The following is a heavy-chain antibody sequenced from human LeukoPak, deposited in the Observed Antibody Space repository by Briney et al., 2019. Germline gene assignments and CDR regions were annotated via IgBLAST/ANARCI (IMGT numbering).Heavy chain of an antibody. CDR3: AKDHKGYYYGMDV. J-gene: IGHJ6*02. CDR1: GFTFSSYW. Sequence: GGSLRLSCAASGFTFSSYWMSWVRQAPGKGLEWVANIKQDGSEKYYVDSVKGRFTISRDNSKKTLYLHVTSLRAEDTAVYYCAKDHKGYYYGMDVWGQGTTVTVSS. D-gene: IGHD3-16*01. V-gene: IGHV3-7*03. CDR2: IKQDGSEK.